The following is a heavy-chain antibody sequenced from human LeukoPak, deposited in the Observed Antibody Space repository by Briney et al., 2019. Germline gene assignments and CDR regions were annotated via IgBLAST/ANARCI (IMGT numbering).Heavy chain of an antibody. J-gene: IGHJ6*02. Sequence: GGSLRLSCAASGFTFSNAWMSWVRQAPGKGLEWVGRIKSKNDGGTTDYAAPVKGRFTISRDDSKNTLYLQMNSLKTEDTAVYYCTTDRNGDSGYGMDVWGQGTTVTVSS. D-gene: IGHD4-17*01. CDR2: IKSKNDGGTT. CDR1: GFTFSNAW. V-gene: IGHV3-15*01. CDR3: TTDRNGDSGYGMDV.